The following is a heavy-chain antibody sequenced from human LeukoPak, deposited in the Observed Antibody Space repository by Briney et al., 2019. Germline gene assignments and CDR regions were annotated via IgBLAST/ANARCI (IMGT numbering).Heavy chain of an antibody. Sequence: GGSLRLSCAASGFTFSSYSMNWVRQAPGKGLEWVSSISSSSSYIYYADSVKGRYTISRDNAKNSLYLQMNSLRAEDTAVYYCARDSSTVDPPYWGQGTLVTVSS. V-gene: IGHV3-21*01. D-gene: IGHD2-2*01. CDR2: ISSSSSYI. CDR3: ARDSSTVDPPY. CDR1: GFTFSSYS. J-gene: IGHJ4*02.